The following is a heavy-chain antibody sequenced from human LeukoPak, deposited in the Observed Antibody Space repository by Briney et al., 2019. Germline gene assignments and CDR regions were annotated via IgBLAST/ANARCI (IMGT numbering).Heavy chain of an antibody. CDR2: ISSSSSYI. D-gene: IGHD6-19*01. CDR3: ARGRGAVAGTFDY. Sequence: GGSLRLSCAASGFTFSSYAMSWVRQAPGKGLEWVSSISSSSSYIYYADSVKGRFTISRDNAKNSLYLQMNSLRAEDTAVYYCARGRGAVAGTFDYWGQGTLVTVSS. V-gene: IGHV3-21*01. CDR1: GFTFSSYA. J-gene: IGHJ4*02.